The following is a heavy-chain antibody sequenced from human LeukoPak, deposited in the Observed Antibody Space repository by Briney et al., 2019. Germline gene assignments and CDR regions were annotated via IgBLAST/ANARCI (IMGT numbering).Heavy chain of an antibody. V-gene: IGHV3-23*01. J-gene: IGHJ3*02. CDR2: ISGSRSST. CDR1: GFTFSSYA. Sequence: GGSLRLSCAASGFTFSSYAMSWVRQAPGKGLDWVSSISGSRSSTYYADSVKGRFIISRDNSKNTLYLQMNGLRAEDTAIYYCAKDGRMGATDDAFDIWGQGTMVTVSS. CDR3: AKDGRMGATDDAFDI. D-gene: IGHD1-26*01.